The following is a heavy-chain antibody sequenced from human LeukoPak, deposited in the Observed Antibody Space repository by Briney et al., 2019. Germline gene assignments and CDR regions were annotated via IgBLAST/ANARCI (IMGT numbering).Heavy chain of an antibody. V-gene: IGHV3-74*01. J-gene: IGHJ3*02. CDR1: GFTFSSYW. CDR3: AGDKYGGNSNAFDI. Sequence: GGSLRLSCAASGFTFSSYWMHWVRQVPGKGLVWVSRIGTDGSRTTYADYVRGRFTISRDNAKNTLYLQMNPRSAEDTAVYYCAGDKYGGNSNAFDIWGQGTLVTVSS. D-gene: IGHD4-23*01. CDR2: IGTDGSRT.